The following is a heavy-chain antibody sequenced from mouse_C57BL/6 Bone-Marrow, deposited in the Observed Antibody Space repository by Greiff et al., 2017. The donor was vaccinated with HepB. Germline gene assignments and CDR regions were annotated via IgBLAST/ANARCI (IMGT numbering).Heavy chain of an antibody. CDR2: IYPGSGST. Sequence: QVQLQQPGAELVKPGASVKMSCKASGYTFTSYWITWVKQRPGQGLEWIGDIYPGSGSTNYNEKFKSKATLTVDTSSSTAYMQLSSLTSEDSAVYYGARAGDGYYLFAYWGQGTLVTVSA. CDR3: ARAGDGYYLFAY. D-gene: IGHD2-3*01. CDR1: GYTFTSYW. J-gene: IGHJ3*01. V-gene: IGHV1-55*01.